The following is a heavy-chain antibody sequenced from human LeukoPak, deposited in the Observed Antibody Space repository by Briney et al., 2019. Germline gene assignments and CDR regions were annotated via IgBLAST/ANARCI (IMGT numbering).Heavy chain of an antibody. CDR2: IWYDGSNK. V-gene: IGHV3-33*06. J-gene: IGHJ4*02. CDR3: AKGLVSAIVGATTLDY. D-gene: IGHD1-26*01. CDR1: GFTFSRYG. Sequence: PGRSLRLSCAASGFTFSRYGMHWVRQAPGKGLEWVAVIWYDGSNKYYAESAKGRFTISRDNSKNTVYLQMNSLRVEDTAVYHCAKGLVSAIVGATTLDYWGQGTLVTVSS.